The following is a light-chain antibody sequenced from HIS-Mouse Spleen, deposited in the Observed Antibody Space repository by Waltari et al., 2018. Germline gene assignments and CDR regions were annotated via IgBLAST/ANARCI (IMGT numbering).Light chain of an antibody. V-gene: IGLV2-11*01. Sequence: SALPQSRTVSGSPGQSVTVSCTGTSSDVGGYNYVSWYQQHPGKAPKLMIYDVSKRPAGVPDRFSGSKSGNTASLTISGLQAEDEADYYCCSYAGSYTWVFGGGTKLTVL. J-gene: IGLJ3*02. CDR2: DVS. CDR1: SSDVGGYNY. CDR3: CSYAGSYTWV.